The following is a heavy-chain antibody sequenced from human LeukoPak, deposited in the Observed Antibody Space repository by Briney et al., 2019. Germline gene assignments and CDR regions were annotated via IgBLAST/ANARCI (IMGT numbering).Heavy chain of an antibody. J-gene: IGHJ4*02. Sequence: SSETLSLTCTISGGSISSYYWSWIRQAPGKGLEWIAYIYYSGRTNYNPSLKSRVTISVDTSKNQFSLKLTSVTAADAAIYYCARSAPSGTWYFDHWGQGTLVAVSS. CDR3: ARSAPSGTWYFDH. V-gene: IGHV4-59*08. CDR1: GGSISSYY. CDR2: IYYSGRT. D-gene: IGHD6-13*01.